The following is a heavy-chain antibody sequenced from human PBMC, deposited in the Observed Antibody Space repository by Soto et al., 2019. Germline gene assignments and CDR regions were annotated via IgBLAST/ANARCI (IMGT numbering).Heavy chain of an antibody. J-gene: IGHJ6*02. CDR2: ISAYNVNT. Sequence: SVKVFCKASGYTFTSYGISWVRQAPGQGLEWMGWISAYNVNTNYAQKLQGRVTMTTDTSTSTAYMELRSLRSDDTAVYYCARIAAAGSYYYYYGMDVWGQGTTVTVPS. CDR3: ARIAAAGSYYYYYGMDV. V-gene: IGHV1-18*01. CDR1: GYTFTSYG. D-gene: IGHD6-13*01.